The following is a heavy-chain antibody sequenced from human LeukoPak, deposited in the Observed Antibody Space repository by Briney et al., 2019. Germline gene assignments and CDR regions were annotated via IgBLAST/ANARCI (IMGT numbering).Heavy chain of an antibody. J-gene: IGHJ4*02. Sequence: SETLSLTCAVYGGSFSGYYWSWIRQPPGKGLEWIGEINHSGSTNYNPSLKSRVTISVDTSKNQFSLKLSSVTAADTAVYYCARDQDCTNGVCYSSFDSWGQGTLVTVSS. V-gene: IGHV4-34*01. CDR1: GGSFSGYY. CDR3: ARDQDCTNGVCYSSFDS. CDR2: INHSGST. D-gene: IGHD2-8*01.